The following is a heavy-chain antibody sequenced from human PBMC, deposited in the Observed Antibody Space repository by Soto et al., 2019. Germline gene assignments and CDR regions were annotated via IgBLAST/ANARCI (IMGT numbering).Heavy chain of an antibody. CDR3: ARSAMAADYYYYGMDV. V-gene: IGHV1-18*04. D-gene: IGHD6-19*01. CDR2: ISVYSGKT. J-gene: IGHJ6*02. CDR1: GYTFSSYG. Sequence: AAVKVSCKASGYTFSSYGITWVRQAPGQGLEWMGWISVYSGKTSYAQKLQDRVTMSTDTSTSTAYMELRSMRSDDTAFYYCARSAMAADYYYYGMDVWGRGTTVTVSS.